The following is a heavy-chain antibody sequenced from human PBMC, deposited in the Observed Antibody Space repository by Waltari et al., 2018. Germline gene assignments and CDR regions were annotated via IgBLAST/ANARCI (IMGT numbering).Heavy chain of an antibody. CDR2: IIPILGIA. J-gene: IGHJ6*03. CDR1: GGTFSSYA. Sequence: QVQLVQSGAEVKKPGSSVKVSCKASGGTFSSYAISWVRQAPGQGLEWMGGIIPILGIANYEQKFQGRVTITADESTSTAYMELSSLRSEDTAVYYCARDLGDLRGGYYYYYMDVWGKGTTVTVSS. D-gene: IGHD3-16*01. V-gene: IGHV1-69*04. CDR3: ARDLGDLRGGYYYYYMDV.